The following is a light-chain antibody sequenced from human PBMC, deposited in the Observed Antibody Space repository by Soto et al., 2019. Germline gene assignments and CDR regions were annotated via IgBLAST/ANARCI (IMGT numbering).Light chain of an antibody. CDR1: QSVSRY. CDR3: QQRFSWPPT. V-gene: IGKV3-11*01. Sequence: EIGLTQSPATLSLCPGDRASLSCRASQSVSRYLAWYQQKPGQAPRLLIHDTSTRATGVPDTFSGSGSGTEFTLTISSREPEDSAMYYCQQRFSWPPTFGGGTHVEIK. CDR2: DTS. J-gene: IGKJ4*01.